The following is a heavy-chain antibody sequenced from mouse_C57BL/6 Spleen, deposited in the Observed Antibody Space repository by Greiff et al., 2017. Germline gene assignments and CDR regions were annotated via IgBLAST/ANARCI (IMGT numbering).Heavy chain of an antibody. Sequence: QVQLQQPGTELVKPGASVKLSCKASGYTFTSYWMHWVKQRPGQGLEWIGNINPSNGGTNYNEKFKSKATLTEDKSSSTAYMRLSSLTSEDSAVYYCAREVWYKCYAMGYWGQGTSVTVSS. CDR1: GYTFTSYW. V-gene: IGHV1-53*01. J-gene: IGHJ4*01. CDR3: AREVWYKCYAMGY. D-gene: IGHD2-10*02. CDR2: INPSNGGT.